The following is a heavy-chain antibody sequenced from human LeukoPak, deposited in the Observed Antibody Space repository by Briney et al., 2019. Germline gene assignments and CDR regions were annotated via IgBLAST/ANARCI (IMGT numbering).Heavy chain of an antibody. CDR1: GGTFSSYA. J-gene: IGHJ4*02. CDR3: ARARGGSYGYYFDY. CDR2: IIPIFGIA. V-gene: IGHV1-69*04. D-gene: IGHD1-26*01. Sequence: GSSVKVSCKASGGTFSSYAISWVRQAPGQGLEWMGRIIPIFGIANYAQKFQGRVTITADKSTSTAYMELSSLRSEDTAVYYCARARGGSYGYYFDYWGQGTLVTVSS.